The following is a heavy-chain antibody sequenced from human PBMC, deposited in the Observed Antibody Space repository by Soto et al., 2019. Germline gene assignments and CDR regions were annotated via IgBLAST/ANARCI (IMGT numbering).Heavy chain of an antibody. CDR1: GGSISSGGYY. D-gene: IGHD7-27*01. Sequence: QVQLQESGPGLVKPSQTLSLTCTVSGGSISSGGYYWSWIRQHPGKGLEWIGYIYYSGSTYYNPSLKSRVTISVDTSKNQFSLKLSSVTATDTAVYYCARDKDWGGYYDYWGQGTLVTVSS. CDR3: ARDKDWGGYYDY. V-gene: IGHV4-31*03. J-gene: IGHJ4*02. CDR2: IYYSGST.